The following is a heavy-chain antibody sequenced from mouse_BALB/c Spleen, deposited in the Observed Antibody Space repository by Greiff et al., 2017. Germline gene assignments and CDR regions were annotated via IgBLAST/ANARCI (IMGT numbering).Heavy chain of an antibody. J-gene: IGHJ4*01. Sequence: EVQLQQSGPGLVKPSQSLSLTCTVTGYSITSDYAWNWIRQFPGNKLEWMGYISYSGSTSYNPSLKSRISITRDTSKNQFFLQLNSVTTEDTATYYCARHYDYYYAMDYWGQGTSVTVSS. CDR2: ISYSGST. CDR3: ARHYDYYYAMDY. CDR1: GYSITSDYA. V-gene: IGHV3-2*02. D-gene: IGHD2-4*01.